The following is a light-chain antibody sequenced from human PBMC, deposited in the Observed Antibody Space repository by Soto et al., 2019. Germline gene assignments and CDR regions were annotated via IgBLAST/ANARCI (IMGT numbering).Light chain of an antibody. Sequence: DIQMTQSPSSVSASVGDRVTIACRASQGISKLLAWYQQKPGKAPKLLIYAASRLESGVPSRFSGSGFGPDFTLTISSLQPEDSATYYCQQTNSFLFTFGPGTKVDVK. CDR2: AAS. V-gene: IGKV1-12*01. J-gene: IGKJ3*01. CDR3: QQTNSFLFT. CDR1: QGISKL.